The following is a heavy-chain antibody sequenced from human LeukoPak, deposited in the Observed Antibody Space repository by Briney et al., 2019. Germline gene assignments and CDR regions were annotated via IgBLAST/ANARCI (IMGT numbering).Heavy chain of an antibody. CDR3: AKDPIDDNLPDY. J-gene: IGHJ4*02. Sequence: GGSLRLSCAASGFTLSSYAMSWVRQAPGKGLEWVSAISGSGGSTYYADSVKGRFTISRDNSKNTLYLQMNSLRAEDTAVYYCAKDPIDDNLPDYWGQGTLVTVSS. D-gene: IGHD1-1*01. CDR2: ISGSGGST. V-gene: IGHV3-23*01. CDR1: GFTLSSYA.